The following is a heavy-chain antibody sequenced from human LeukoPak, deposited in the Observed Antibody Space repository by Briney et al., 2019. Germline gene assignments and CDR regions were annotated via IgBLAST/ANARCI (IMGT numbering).Heavy chain of an antibody. Sequence: ETLSLTCAVYGGSFSGYYWSWVRQAPGKGLEWVSVIYSGGSTHYADSVKGRFTISRDNSKNTLYLQMNSLRAEDTAVYYCARGEIAVAGTIDYFDYWGQGTLVTVSS. CDR2: IYSGGST. CDR1: GGSFSGYY. V-gene: IGHV3-53*01. J-gene: IGHJ4*02. CDR3: ARGEIAVAGTIDYFDY. D-gene: IGHD6-19*01.